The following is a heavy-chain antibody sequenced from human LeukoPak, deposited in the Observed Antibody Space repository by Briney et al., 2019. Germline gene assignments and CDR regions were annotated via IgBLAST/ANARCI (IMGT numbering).Heavy chain of an antibody. CDR1: GFTFSSYA. Sequence: GGSLRLSCAASGFTFSSYAMSWVRQAPGKGLEWVSAISGSGGSTYYADSVKGRFTISRDNSKNTLYLEMKSLRAEDTAVYYCARDLSGSYFGHWGQGTLVTVSS. CDR2: ISGSGGST. V-gene: IGHV3-23*01. CDR3: ARDLSGSYFGH. D-gene: IGHD1-26*01. J-gene: IGHJ4*02.